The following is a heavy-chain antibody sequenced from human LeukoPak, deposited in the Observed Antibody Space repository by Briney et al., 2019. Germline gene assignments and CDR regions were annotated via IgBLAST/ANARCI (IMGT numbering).Heavy chain of an antibody. J-gene: IGHJ4*02. CDR2: FDPEDGET. CDR1: GYTLTELS. Sequence: GASVKVSCKVSGYTLTELSMHWVRQAPGKGLEWMGGFDPEDGETIYAQKFQGRVTMTEDTSTDTAYMELSSLRSKDTAVYYCATDSYYYGSGSYYNPVYWGQGTLVTVSS. V-gene: IGHV1-24*01. D-gene: IGHD3-10*01. CDR3: ATDSYYYGSGSYYNPVY.